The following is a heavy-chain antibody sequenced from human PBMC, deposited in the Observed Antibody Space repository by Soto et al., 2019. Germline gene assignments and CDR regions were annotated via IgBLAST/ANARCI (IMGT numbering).Heavy chain of an antibody. J-gene: IGHJ4*02. CDR2: IYWDDDK. D-gene: IGHD3-10*01. V-gene: IGHV2-5*02. Sequence: QITLKESGPPLVKPTQTLTLTCTFSGFSLSTSGVGVDWIRQPPGKALEWLALIYWDDDKRYSPSLKSRLTITKETSKDQAVLTMTKMDPVDTATYYCARRITMVRGVIRGGVDYWGQGTLVTVSS. CDR1: GFSLSTSGVG. CDR3: ARRITMVRGVIRGGVDY.